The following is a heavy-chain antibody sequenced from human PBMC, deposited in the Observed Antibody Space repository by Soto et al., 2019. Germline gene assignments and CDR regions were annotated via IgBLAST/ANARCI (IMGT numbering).Heavy chain of an antibody. CDR3: ARDQYGDYSRQVDY. Sequence: SVKVSCKASGGTFNSYTISWVRQAPGQGLEWMGRIIPILGIANYAQKFQGRVTITADKSTSTAYMELSSLRSEDTAVYYCARDQYGDYSRQVDYWRQGTLVPVSS. V-gene: IGHV1-69*04. CDR2: IIPILGIA. D-gene: IGHD4-17*01. CDR1: GGTFNSYT. J-gene: IGHJ4*02.